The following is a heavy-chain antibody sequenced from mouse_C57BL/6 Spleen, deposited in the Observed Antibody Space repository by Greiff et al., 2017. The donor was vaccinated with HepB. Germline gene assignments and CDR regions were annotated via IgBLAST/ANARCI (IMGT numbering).Heavy chain of an antibody. Sequence: QVQLQQSGPELVKPGASVKISCKASGYAFSSSWMNWVKQRPGKGIEWIGRIYPGDGDTNYNGKFKGKATLTADKSSSTAYMQLSSLTSEDSAVYFCARREDYWGQGTSVTVSS. CDR1: GYAFSSSW. CDR2: IYPGDGDT. V-gene: IGHV1-82*01. CDR3: ARREDY. J-gene: IGHJ4*01.